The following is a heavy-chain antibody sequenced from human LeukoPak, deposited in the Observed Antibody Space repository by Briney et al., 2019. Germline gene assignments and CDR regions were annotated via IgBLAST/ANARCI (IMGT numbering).Heavy chain of an antibody. CDR1: GGSFSGYY. D-gene: IGHD3-22*01. J-gene: IGHJ2*01. CDR3: ARDTITMIAVAYWYFDL. CDR2: INHSGST. V-gene: IGHV4-34*01. Sequence: SETLSLTCAVYGGSFSGYYWSWIRQPPGKGLEWIGEINHSGSTNYNPSLKSRVTISVDTSKNQFSLKLSSVTAADTAVYYCARDTITMIAVAYWYFDLWGRGTLVTVSS.